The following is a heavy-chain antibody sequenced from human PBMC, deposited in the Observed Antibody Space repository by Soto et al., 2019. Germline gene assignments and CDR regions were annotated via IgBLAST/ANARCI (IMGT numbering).Heavy chain of an antibody. J-gene: IGHJ4*02. Sequence: QVQLVQSGAEVKKPGSSVKVSCKASGGTFSSYTISWVRQAPGQGLEWMGRIIPILGIANYAQKFQGRVTITADKSTSTAYMELSSLRSEDTAVYYCARVTSHSSTIYIDYWGQGTLVTVSS. CDR2: IIPILGIA. CDR1: GGTFSSYT. CDR3: ARVTSHSSTIYIDY. D-gene: IGHD2-2*01. V-gene: IGHV1-69*02.